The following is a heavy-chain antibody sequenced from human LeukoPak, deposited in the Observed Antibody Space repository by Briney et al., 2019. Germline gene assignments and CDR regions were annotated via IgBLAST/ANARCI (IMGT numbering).Heavy chain of an antibody. CDR2: IKQDGSEK. D-gene: IGHD5-18*01. J-gene: IGHJ4*02. CDR1: GFTFSSYW. V-gene: IGHV3-7*03. CDR3: MTAAGYNFGQY. Sequence: GGSLRLSCAASGFTFSSYWMSWVRQAPGKGLEWVANIKQDGSEKYYVDSVKGRFTISRDNAKNSLYLQMNSLRAEDTAIYYCMTAAGYNFGQYWGQGTLVTVSS.